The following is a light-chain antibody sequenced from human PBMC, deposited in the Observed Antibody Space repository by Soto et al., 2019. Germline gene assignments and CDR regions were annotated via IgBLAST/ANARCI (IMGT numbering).Light chain of an antibody. CDR1: SSLLHSNGKTY. Sequence: ENMLPQSPLPLAVTPGQPAFISRKSYSSLLHSNGKTYLYWYLQKPGQSPQLLIYELSSRFSGVPDRFTGSGSGTDFTLKISRVETDDVGIYYCMQSTQLPPTFGQGTRLEIK. CDR2: ELS. CDR3: MQSTQLPPT. J-gene: IGKJ5*01. V-gene: IGKV2-29*03.